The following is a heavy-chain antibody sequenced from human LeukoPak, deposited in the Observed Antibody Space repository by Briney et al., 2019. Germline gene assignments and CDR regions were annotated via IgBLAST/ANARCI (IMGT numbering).Heavy chain of an antibody. V-gene: IGHV4-4*09. CDR3: ARHGGLGSTGKFDP. CDR1: GGSISSYY. D-gene: IGHD2-2*01. CDR2: IYTSGST. J-gene: IGHJ5*02. Sequence: SETLSLTCTVSGGSISSYYWSWIRQPPGKGLEWIGYIYTSGSTNYNPSLKSRVTISVDTSKNQFSLKLSSVTAADTAVYYCARHGGLGSTGKFDPWGQGTLVTVSS.